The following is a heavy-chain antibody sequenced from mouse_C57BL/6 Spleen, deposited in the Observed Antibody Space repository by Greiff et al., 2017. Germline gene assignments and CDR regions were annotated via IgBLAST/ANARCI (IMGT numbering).Heavy chain of an antibody. CDR3: ARGWDGSKTWFAY. J-gene: IGHJ3*01. CDR2: IDPEDGET. V-gene: IGHV14-2*01. CDR1: GFNIQDYY. D-gene: IGHD1-1*01. Sequence: EVQLQQSGAELVKPGASVKLSCTASGFNIQDYYMPWVKQRTEQGLEWIGRIDPEDGETKYAPKFQGKATITADTSSNTAYLQLSSLTSEDTAVYYWARGWDGSKTWFAYWGQGTLVTVSA.